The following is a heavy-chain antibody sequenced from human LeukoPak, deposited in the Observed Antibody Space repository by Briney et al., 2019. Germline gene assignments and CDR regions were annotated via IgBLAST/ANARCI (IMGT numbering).Heavy chain of an antibody. Sequence: GGSLRLSCAASGFTFSGSAMHWVRQASGKGPEWVGRIRSKANSYATAYAASVKGRFTISRDDSKKTAYLQMNSLKTEDTAVYYCTRRSRYYDILTGYYWGAFDIWGQGTMVTVSS. CDR3: TRRSRYYDILTGYYWGAFDI. V-gene: IGHV3-73*01. D-gene: IGHD3-9*01. CDR1: GFTFSGSA. CDR2: IRSKANSYAT. J-gene: IGHJ3*02.